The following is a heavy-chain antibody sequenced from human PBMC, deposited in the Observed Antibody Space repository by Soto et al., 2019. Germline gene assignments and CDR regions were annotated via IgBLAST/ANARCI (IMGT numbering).Heavy chain of an antibody. D-gene: IGHD6-13*01. CDR2: ISGSGGTT. CDR1: GFTFSSYA. Sequence: EVQLLESGGGLLQPGGSLRLSCTGSGFTFSSYAMNWFRQAPGKGLECVSTISGSGGTTYYADSVKGRFTISRDNSKNTLYLQMSSLRAEDTAVYYCAKNGRAAAMYNWFDPWGQGTLVTVSS. V-gene: IGHV3-23*01. CDR3: AKNGRAAAMYNWFDP. J-gene: IGHJ5*02.